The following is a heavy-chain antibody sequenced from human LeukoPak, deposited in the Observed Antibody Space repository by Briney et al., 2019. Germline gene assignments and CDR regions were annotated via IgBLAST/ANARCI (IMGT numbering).Heavy chain of an antibody. CDR1: GFIFDDYA. CDR3: AINGGGDSGYGNFDY. J-gene: IGHJ4*02. D-gene: IGHD5-12*01. CDR2: INWNSDSI. Sequence: GGSLRLSCAASGFIFDDYAMHWVRQVPGKGLEWVSGINWNSDSIGYADSVKGRFTTSRDNAKNSLYLQMNSLRAEDTAFYYCAINGGGDSGYGNFDYWGQGTLVTVSS. V-gene: IGHV3-9*01.